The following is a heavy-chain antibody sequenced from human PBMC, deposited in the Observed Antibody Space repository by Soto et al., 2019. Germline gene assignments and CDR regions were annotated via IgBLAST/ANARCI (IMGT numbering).Heavy chain of an antibody. CDR1: GFSLSTSGVG. J-gene: IGHJ4*02. CDR3: AHRINSKLYYYGSSGYYKN. CDR2: IYWDDDK. V-gene: IGHV2-5*02. D-gene: IGHD3-22*01. Sequence: SGPTLVNPTQTLTLTCTFSGFSLSTSGVGVGWIRQPPGKALEWLALIYWDDDKRYSPSLKSRLTITKDTSKNQVVLTMTNMDPVDTATYYCAHRINSKLYYYGSSGYYKNWGQGTLVTVSS.